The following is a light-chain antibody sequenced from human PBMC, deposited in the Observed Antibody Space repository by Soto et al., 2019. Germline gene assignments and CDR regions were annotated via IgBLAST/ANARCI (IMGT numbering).Light chain of an antibody. CDR2: DAS. CDR3: QQYHYWWT. J-gene: IGKJ1*01. Sequence: EIVLTQSPATLSLSPGERATLSCRASQSVSSYLAWYQQKPGQAPRLLIYDASNRATGIPARFSGSGSGTDFTLTISSLQSEDFAVYYCQQYHYWWTFGQGTKVDI. CDR1: QSVSSY. V-gene: IGKV3-11*01.